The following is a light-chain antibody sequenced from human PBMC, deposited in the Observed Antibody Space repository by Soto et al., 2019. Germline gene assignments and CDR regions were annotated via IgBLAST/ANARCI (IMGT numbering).Light chain of an antibody. CDR1: NSDVGAYNF. V-gene: IGLV2-14*01. CDR2: DVS. Sequence: QSALTQPASVSASPGQSITISCTGTNSDVGAYNFVSWYQLHPDKAPKLIIYDVSNRPSGVSNRFSGSKSGNTASLTISGLQAEDEADYYCSSYADSNTPYWMFGGGTQLPS. CDR3: SSYADSNTPYWM. J-gene: IGLJ3*02.